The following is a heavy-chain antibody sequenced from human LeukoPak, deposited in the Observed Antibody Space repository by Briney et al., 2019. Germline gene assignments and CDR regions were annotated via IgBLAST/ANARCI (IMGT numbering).Heavy chain of an antibody. Sequence: GGSLRLSCAASGFTFSSYAMGWVRQAPGKGLEWVSAISGSGGSTYYADSVKGRFTISRDNSKNTLYLQMNSLRAEDTAVYYCAKDFYGSGTKLPRFDYWGQGTLVTVSS. J-gene: IGHJ4*02. D-gene: IGHD3-10*01. CDR3: AKDFYGSGTKLPRFDY. CDR2: ISGSGGST. CDR1: GFTFSSYA. V-gene: IGHV3-23*01.